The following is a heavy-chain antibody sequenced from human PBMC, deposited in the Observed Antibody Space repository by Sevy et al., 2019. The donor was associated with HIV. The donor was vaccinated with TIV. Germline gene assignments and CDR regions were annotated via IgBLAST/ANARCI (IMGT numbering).Heavy chain of an antibody. J-gene: IGHJ4*02. Sequence: ASVKVSCTVSGYTLTKLSMHWVRQAPGKGPEWLGTFDPEDGDPEDGETVYAQKFQDRVIMTDDISTDTAYMELSSLTSEDTAVYYRATTKDYYDSSGYPFDDWGQGTLVTVSS. D-gene: IGHD3-22*01. CDR2: FDPEDGDPEDGET. CDR1: GYTLTKLS. V-gene: IGHV1-24*01. CDR3: ATTKDYYDSSGYPFDD.